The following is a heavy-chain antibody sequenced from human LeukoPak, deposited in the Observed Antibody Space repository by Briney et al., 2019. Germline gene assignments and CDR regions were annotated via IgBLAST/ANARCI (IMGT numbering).Heavy chain of an antibody. V-gene: IGHV1-69*04. CDR3: ARDKGRAVAGTEFDY. J-gene: IGHJ4*02. CDR1: GGTFSSYA. CDR2: IIPILGIA. D-gene: IGHD6-19*01. Sequence: GSSVKVSCKASGGTFSSYAINWVRQAPGQGLEWMGRIIPILGIANYAQKFQGRVTITADKSTSTAYMELSSLRSEDTAVYYCARDKGRAVAGTEFDYWGQGTLVTVSS.